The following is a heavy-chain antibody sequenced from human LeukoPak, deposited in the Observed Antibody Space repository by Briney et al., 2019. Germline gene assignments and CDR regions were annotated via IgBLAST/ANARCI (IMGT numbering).Heavy chain of an antibody. J-gene: IGHJ4*02. CDR3: AGLRLRDYSSGDLDY. CDR1: GGSISSRDYY. D-gene: IGHD6-19*01. Sequence: SETLSLTCTVSGGSISSRDYYWGWIRQPPGKGLEWVGSVHHNGAAYYNPSLQSRVIVSADTSKNQFSLRLNSVTAADTAVYYCAGLRLRDYSSGDLDYWGQGTLVTVSS. CDR2: VHHNGAA. V-gene: IGHV4-39*07.